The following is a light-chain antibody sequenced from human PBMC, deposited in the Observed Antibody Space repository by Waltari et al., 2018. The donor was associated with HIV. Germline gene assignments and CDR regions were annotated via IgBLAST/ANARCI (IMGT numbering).Light chain of an antibody. CDR2: RNH. V-gene: IGLV1-40*01. CDR3: QSYDNTVIGSAV. Sequence: QSVLTQPPSVSGSPGQRVTISCSGSSSNIGAGFNVHWYQQFPGTAPKLLIHRNHKRPSGVPDRCSGSKAGTSASLAITGLQSEDDADYYCQSYDNTVIGSAVFGGGTRLTVL. CDR1: SSNIGAGFN. J-gene: IGLJ2*01.